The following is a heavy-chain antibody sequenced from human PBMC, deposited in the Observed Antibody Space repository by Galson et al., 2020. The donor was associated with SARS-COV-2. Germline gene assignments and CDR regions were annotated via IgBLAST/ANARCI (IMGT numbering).Heavy chain of an antibody. Sequence: ASVKVSCKVSGYTLTELYMHWVRQAPGKGLEWMGGFDPDDGETIYAQKFQGRVTMTEDTSTDTAYMELSSLRSEDTAVYYCATAPSVCSGGSCYPNWFDPWGQGTLVTVSS. CDR1: GYTLTELY. CDR2: FDPDDGET. CDR3: ATAPSVCSGGSCYPNWFDP. J-gene: IGHJ5*02. D-gene: IGHD2-15*01. V-gene: IGHV1-24*01.